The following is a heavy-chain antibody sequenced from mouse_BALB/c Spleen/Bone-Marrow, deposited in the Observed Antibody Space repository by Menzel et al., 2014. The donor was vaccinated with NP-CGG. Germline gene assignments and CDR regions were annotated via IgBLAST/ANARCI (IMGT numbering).Heavy chain of an antibody. Sequence: QVQLQQSGAELVKPGASVKLSCKASGYTFTSHWMHWVKQRPGQGLEWIGEINPSNGRSNYNEKFKSKATLTVDKSSSTAYMQLSSLTSEGSAVYYCARRGNYGAMDYWGQGTSVTVSS. J-gene: IGHJ4*01. V-gene: IGHV1S81*02. CDR3: ARRGNYGAMDY. CDR1: GYTFTSHW. D-gene: IGHD2-1*01. CDR2: INPSNGRS.